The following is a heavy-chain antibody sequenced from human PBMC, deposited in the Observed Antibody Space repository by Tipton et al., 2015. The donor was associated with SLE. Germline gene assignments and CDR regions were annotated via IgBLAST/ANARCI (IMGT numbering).Heavy chain of an antibody. J-gene: IGHJ4*02. D-gene: IGHD6-13*01. V-gene: IGHV3-30*02. CDR3: AKEKGIAAAGLNY. CDR2: IRYDGSNK. CDR1: GFTFSSYG. Sequence: GSLRLSCAASGFTFSSYGMHWVRQAPGKGLEWVAFIRYDGSNKYYADSVKGRFTISRDNSKNTLYLQMNSLRAEDTAVYYCAKEKGIAAAGLNYWGQGTLVTVSS.